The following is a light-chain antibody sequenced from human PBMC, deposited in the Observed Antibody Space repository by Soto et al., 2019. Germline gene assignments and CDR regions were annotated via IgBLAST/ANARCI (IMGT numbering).Light chain of an antibody. J-gene: IGKJ1*01. V-gene: IGKV1-5*03. Sequence: DIQMTQSPSSLSASVGDRVTITCQASQNINNYLNWYQQKPGKVPKLLIYKASSLESGVPSRFSGSGSGTEFTLTISSLQPDDFATYYCQQYNSYSRTFGQGTKVDI. CDR2: KAS. CDR3: QQYNSYSRT. CDR1: QNINNY.